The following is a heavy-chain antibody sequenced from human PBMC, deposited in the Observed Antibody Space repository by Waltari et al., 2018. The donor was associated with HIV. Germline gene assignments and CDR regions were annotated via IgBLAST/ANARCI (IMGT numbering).Heavy chain of an antibody. CDR1: GYTFTTHY. D-gene: IGHD2-2*01. CDR2: LNCDTGAT. Sequence: QVQLVQSGAEVKKSGASVRVTCTASGYTFTTHYIHWVRQAPGQGLEWMGWLNCDTGATQYAQRFQGRVTMTRDTSITSAYMELSRLKTDDTALYFCARRKSSSSRAFDSWGQGTLVTVSS. CDR3: ARRKSSSSRAFDS. V-gene: IGHV1-2*02. J-gene: IGHJ4*02.